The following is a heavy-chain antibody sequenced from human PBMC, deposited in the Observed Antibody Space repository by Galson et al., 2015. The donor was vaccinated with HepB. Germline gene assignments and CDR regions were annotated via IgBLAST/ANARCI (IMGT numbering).Heavy chain of an antibody. Sequence: QSGAEVKKPGESLKISCKGSGHSFTTYWIGWVRQMPGKGLEWMGIIFPGDSDTRYNPSFQGQVTISADKSISSAYLQWSSLKASDTAMYYCATRGNGGYEYFDDWGQGTLVTVSS. V-gene: IGHV5-51*01. CDR3: ATRGNGGYEYFDD. CDR2: IFPGDSDT. J-gene: IGHJ4*02. D-gene: IGHD5-12*01. CDR1: GHSFTTYW.